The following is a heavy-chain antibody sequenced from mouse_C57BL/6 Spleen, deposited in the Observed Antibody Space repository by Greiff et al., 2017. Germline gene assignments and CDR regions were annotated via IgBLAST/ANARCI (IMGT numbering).Heavy chain of an antibody. Sequence: VQLQQSGAELVRPGASVKLSCTASGFNIKDAYMHWVKQRPEQGLEWIGWIDPANGDTEYASKFQGKATITADPSSNTAYLQLSSLTSEDTAVYYCTPYDYDFWFAYWGQGTLVTVSA. J-gene: IGHJ3*01. V-gene: IGHV14-4*01. CDR3: TPYDYDFWFAY. CDR2: IDPANGDT. D-gene: IGHD2-4*01. CDR1: GFNIKDAY.